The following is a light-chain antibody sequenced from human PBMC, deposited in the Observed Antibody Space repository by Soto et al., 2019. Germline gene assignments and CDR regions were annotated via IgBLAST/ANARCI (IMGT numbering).Light chain of an antibody. CDR2: DAY. V-gene: IGKV3-11*01. Sequence: EFGFTHCQVMLYLSPGERATLSCRASQSFGGLLAWYQQKRSQAPRIRIYDAYNRATGITPRFSGSGAGTEFPLTISSLEPPDSAVPYCKNRKICNIKFGQGTRMEIK. CDR3: KNRKICNIK. J-gene: IGKJ5*01. CDR1: QSFGGL.